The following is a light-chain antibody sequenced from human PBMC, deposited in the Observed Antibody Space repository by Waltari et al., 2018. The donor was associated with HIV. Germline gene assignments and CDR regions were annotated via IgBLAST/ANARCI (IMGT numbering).Light chain of an antibody. CDR1: QDISNY. CDR3: QQYDNLLLT. Sequence: DIQMTQSPSSLSASVGDRVTITCQASQDISNYLNWYQQKPGQAPKLLIYDASNLETGVPSRFSGSGSGTDFTFTISSPQPEDIATYYCQQYDNLLLTFGGGTKVEIK. CDR2: DAS. V-gene: IGKV1-33*01. J-gene: IGKJ4*01.